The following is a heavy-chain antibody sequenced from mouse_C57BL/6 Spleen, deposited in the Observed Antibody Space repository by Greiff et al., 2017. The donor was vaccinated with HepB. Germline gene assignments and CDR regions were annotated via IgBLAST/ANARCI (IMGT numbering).Heavy chain of an antibody. J-gene: IGHJ2*01. CDR1: GFTFSDYY. D-gene: IGHD1-1*01. Sequence: EVKLVESEGGLVQPGSSMKLSCTASGFTFSDYYMAWVRQVPEKGLEWVANINYDGSSTYYLDSLKIRFIISRDNAKNILYLQMSSLKSEDTAPYYCARYPTVVESYFDYWGQGTTLTVSS. CDR2: INYDGSST. V-gene: IGHV5-16*01. CDR3: ARYPTVVESYFDY.